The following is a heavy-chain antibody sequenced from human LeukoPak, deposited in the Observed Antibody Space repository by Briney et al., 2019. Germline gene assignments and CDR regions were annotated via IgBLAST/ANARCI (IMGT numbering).Heavy chain of an antibody. CDR1: GFIFSSYA. J-gene: IGHJ4*02. Sequence: GGSLRLSCSASGFIFSSYAMLWVRQAPGKGLDYVSAITTNGDSTSYADSVKGRFSISRDNSKNTLYLQMNSLRADDTAVYYCVKRVRSSSYYAAFDSWGQGTLVTVSS. CDR3: VKRVRSSSYYAAFDS. CDR2: ITTNGDST. D-gene: IGHD6-13*01. V-gene: IGHV3-64D*06.